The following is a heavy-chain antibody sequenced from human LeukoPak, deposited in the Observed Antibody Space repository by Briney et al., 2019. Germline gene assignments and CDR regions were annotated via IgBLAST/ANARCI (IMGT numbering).Heavy chain of an antibody. Sequence: GRSLRLSCAASGFTFVSYAMHWVRQAPGKGLEWVAVITHDGNIRYYADSVKGRFTISRDNSKNTLYLEMNSLTAEDTAVYYCAKDLSFSSSSFEYWGQGTLVTVSS. CDR1: GFTFVSYA. V-gene: IGHV3-30*18. J-gene: IGHJ4*02. CDR2: ITHDGNIR. D-gene: IGHD6-6*01. CDR3: AKDLSFSSSSFEY.